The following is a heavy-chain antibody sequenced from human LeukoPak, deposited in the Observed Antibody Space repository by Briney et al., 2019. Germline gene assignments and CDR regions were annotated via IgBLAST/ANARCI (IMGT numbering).Heavy chain of an antibody. CDR1: GGSISSGGYY. V-gene: IGHV4-31*03. CDR2: IYYSGST. Sequence: SETLSLTCTDSGGSISSGGYYWSWIRQHPGKGLEWIGCIYYSGSTYYNPSLKSRVTISVDTSKNQFSLNLSSVTAADTAVYYCARVGYYGSGRYYGFLDYWGQGTLVTASS. CDR3: ARVGYYGSGRYYGFLDY. D-gene: IGHD3-10*01. J-gene: IGHJ4*02.